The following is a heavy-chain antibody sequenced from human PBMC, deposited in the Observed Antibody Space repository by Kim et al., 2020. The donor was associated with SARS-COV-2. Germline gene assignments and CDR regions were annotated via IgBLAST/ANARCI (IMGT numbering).Heavy chain of an antibody. J-gene: IGHJ5*02. CDR2: VDHSGTT. Sequence: SETLSLTCVVSGASISSSSCWSWVRQPPGKGLECIGEVDHSGTTSYNVSLKSRVTISVDKSKNQFSFRLNSVSAADTAVYYCARGVSSAWTLRAWFDPWG. V-gene: IGHV4-4*02. CDR3: ARGVSSAWTLRAWFDP. CDR1: GASISSSSC. D-gene: IGHD3-22*01.